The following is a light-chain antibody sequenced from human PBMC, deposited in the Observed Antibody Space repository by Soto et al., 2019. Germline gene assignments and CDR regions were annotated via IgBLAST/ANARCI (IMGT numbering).Light chain of an antibody. CDR3: QAWDSVTDHPV. V-gene: IGLV3-21*04. Sequence: SYELTQPPSVSVAPGKTARITCGGNNIGSKSVHWYQQKPGQAPVVVIYYDTDRPSGIPERFSGSNSGNTATLTISRVEAGDEADYYCQAWDSVTDHPVFGGGTKLTVL. J-gene: IGLJ3*02. CDR1: NIGSKS. CDR2: YDT.